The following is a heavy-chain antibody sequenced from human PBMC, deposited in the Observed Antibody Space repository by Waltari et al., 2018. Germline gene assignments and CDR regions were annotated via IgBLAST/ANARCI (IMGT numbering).Heavy chain of an antibody. CDR1: GGSFSGYY. D-gene: IGHD3-3*01. V-gene: IGHV4-34*01. Sequence: QVQLQQWGAGLLKPSETLSLTCAVYGGSFSGYYWSWVRQPPGKGLEWIGEIHHSGNTNSNQSRKRRVTISVDTSKNQYSLKLSAVAAADTAVYYWATSPLLRFDGMDVWGQGTTVTVSS. J-gene: IGHJ6*02. CDR2: IHHSGNT. CDR3: ATSPLLRFDGMDV.